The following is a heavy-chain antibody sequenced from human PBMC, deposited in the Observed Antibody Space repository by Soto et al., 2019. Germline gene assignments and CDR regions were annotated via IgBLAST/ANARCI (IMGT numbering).Heavy chain of an antibody. J-gene: IGHJ4*02. D-gene: IGHD1-26*01. V-gene: IGHV1-18*01. CDR2: INGDDGET. Sequence: QVQVTQSGPEVKSPGASVKVSCKTAGYTFISYGITWVRQAPGQGLEWMGYINGDDGETSSAQNLQGRVTMTSDTSTRTAYMELRGLTSDDTATYYCARRTLGSSIGIGEYWGLGTLVTVS. CDR3: ARRTLGSSIGIGEY. CDR1: GYTFISYG.